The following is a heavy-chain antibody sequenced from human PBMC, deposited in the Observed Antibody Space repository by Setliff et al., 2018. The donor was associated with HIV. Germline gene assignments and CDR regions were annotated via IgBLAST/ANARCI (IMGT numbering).Heavy chain of an antibody. CDR2: IYTSGTA. D-gene: IGHD3-10*01. CDR3: ARLVVTARGIRDAFDV. Sequence: SETLSLTCTVSGGSISSYYWSWIRQSPGKGLEWIGYIYTSGTANYNPSLQSRITISLDMSRNQVSLRLSSVTAADTAIYYCARLVVTARGIRDAFDVWGQGAMVTVSS. V-gene: IGHV4-4*09. J-gene: IGHJ3*01. CDR1: GGSISSYY.